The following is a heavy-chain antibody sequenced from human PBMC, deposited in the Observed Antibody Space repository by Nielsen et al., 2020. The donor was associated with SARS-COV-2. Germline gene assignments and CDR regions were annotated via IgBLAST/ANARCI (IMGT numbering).Heavy chain of an antibody. CDR1: GFTFSSYD. J-gene: IGHJ3*02. D-gene: IGHD5-18*01. CDR2: IGTAGDT. CDR3: AREGSYGAFDI. V-gene: IGHV3-13*01. Sequence: GESLKISCAASGFTFSSYDMHWVRQATGKGLEWVSAIGTAGDTYYPGSVKGRFTISRENAKNSLYLQMNSLRAGDTAVYYCAREGSYGAFDIWGQGTMVTVSS.